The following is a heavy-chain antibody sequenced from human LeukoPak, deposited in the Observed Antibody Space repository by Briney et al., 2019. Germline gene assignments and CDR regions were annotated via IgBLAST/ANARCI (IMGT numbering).Heavy chain of an antibody. V-gene: IGHV3-33*01. CDR1: GFTFSSYG. D-gene: IGHD2-15*01. CDR2: IWYDGSNK. Sequence: PGRSLRLSCAASGFTFSSYGMHWVRQAPGKGLEWAAVIWYDGSNKYYADSVKGRFTISRDNSKNTLYLQMNSLRAEDTAVYYCARGFLRYCSGGSCYGMDVWGQGTTVTVSS. CDR3: ARGFLRYCSGGSCYGMDV. J-gene: IGHJ6*02.